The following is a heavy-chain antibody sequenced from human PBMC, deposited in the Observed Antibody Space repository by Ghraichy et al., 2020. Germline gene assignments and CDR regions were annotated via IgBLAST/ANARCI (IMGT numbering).Heavy chain of an antibody. J-gene: IGHJ5*02. CDR3: TKDTSSTSSACFDP. CDR2: INWNSGSI. V-gene: IGHV3-9*01. CDR1: GFTFDDYA. D-gene: IGHD2/OR15-2a*01. Sequence: LSLTCAASGFTFDDYAMHWVRQAPGKGLEWVSSINWNSGSIDYADSVKGRFTISRDNAKKSLYLQMNSLRFEDTALYYCTKDTSSTSSACFDPWGQGTLVTVSS.